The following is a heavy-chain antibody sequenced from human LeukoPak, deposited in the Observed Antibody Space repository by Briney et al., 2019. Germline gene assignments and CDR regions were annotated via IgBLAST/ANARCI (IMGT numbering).Heavy chain of an antibody. V-gene: IGHV3-33*01. Sequence: PGGSLRLSCAASGFTFSSYGMHWVRQAPGKGLEGGAVIWYDGSNKYYADSVKGRFTISRDNSKNTLYLQMGSLRAEDMAVYYCAREYYYEELDYWGQETLVTVSS. D-gene: IGHD3-22*01. CDR1: GFTFSSYG. J-gene: IGHJ4*02. CDR3: AREYYYEELDY. CDR2: IWYDGSNK.